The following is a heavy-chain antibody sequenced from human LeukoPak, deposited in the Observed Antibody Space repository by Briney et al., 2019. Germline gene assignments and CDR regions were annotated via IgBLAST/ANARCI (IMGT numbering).Heavy chain of an antibody. D-gene: IGHD3-22*01. CDR2: ISYDGSNK. CDR1: GFTFSSYA. J-gene: IGHJ4*02. CDR3: ARDEDMIVVRANLIDY. V-gene: IGHV3-30*04. Sequence: GRSLRLSCAASGFTFSSYAMHWVRQAPGKGLEWVAVISYDGSNKYYADSVKGRFTISRDNSKNTLYLQMNSLRAEDTAVYYCARDEDMIVVRANLIDYWGQGTLVTVSS.